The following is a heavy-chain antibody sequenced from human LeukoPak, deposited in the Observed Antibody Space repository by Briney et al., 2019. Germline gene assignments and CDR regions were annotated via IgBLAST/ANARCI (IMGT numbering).Heavy chain of an antibody. CDR2: IYPGDSDT. CDR3: ARRLRGSGSYYSNFDY. Sequence: GESLKISCKGSGYSFTSYWIGWVRQMPGKGLEWMGIIYPGDSDTRYSPSFQGQVTISADKSISTAYLQWSSLKASDTAMYYRARRLRGSGSYYSNFDYWGQGTLVTVSS. D-gene: IGHD1-26*01. V-gene: IGHV5-51*01. CDR1: GYSFTSYW. J-gene: IGHJ4*02.